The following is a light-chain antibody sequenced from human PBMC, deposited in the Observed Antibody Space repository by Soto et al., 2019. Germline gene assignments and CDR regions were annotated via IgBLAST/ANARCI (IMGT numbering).Light chain of an antibody. CDR2: NVI. V-gene: IGLV2-11*01. CDR3: CSYAGSYTYV. J-gene: IGLJ1*01. CDR1: SSDVGGYNF. Sequence: QSALTQPRSVSGSPGQSVTISCTGTSSDVGGYNFVSWYQHHPGKAPKLMIYNVIQRPSGVPDRFSASKSGNTASLTISGLQAGDEADYYCCSYAGSYTYVFGTGTKLTVL.